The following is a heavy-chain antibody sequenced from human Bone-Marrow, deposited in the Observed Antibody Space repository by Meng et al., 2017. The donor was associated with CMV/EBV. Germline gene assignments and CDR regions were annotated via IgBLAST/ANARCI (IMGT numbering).Heavy chain of an antibody. V-gene: IGHV3-48*03. CDR2: INSIGSTI. J-gene: IGHJ4*02. CDR1: GFTFSRYD. CDR3: ANHCSGYSCQGNY. Sequence: GESLKISCAASGFTFSRYDMNWVRQAPGKGLEWVSYINSIGSTIFYADSVKGRFTISRDNAKNSLYLQMYSLSAEDKALYYCANHCSGYSCQGNYWGQGTRVTVSS. D-gene: IGHD2-15*01.